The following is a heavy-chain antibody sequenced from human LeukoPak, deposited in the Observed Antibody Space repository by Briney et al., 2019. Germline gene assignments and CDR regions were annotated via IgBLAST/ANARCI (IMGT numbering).Heavy chain of an antibody. V-gene: IGHV4-59*11. CDR1: GGSISSHY. CDR2: IYYSGST. Sequence: SETLSLTCTVSGGSISSHYWSWIRQPPGKGLEWIGYIYYSGSTNYNPSLKRRVTISVDTSNNQFSLKVSSATAEDTAVYYCAKDRTPFIAAAGTGWFDPWGQGTLVTVSS. CDR3: AKDRTPFIAAAGTGWFDP. D-gene: IGHD6-13*01. J-gene: IGHJ5*02.